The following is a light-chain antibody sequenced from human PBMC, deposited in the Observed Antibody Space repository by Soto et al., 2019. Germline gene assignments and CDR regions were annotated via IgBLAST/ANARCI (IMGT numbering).Light chain of an antibody. CDR2: DVS. V-gene: IGLV2-14*03. CDR3: SSYTSSSTVV. CDR1: SSDVGAYNY. Sequence: QSVLTQPASVSGSPGQSITISCTGTSSDVGAYNYVSWYQHHPGKAPKLLIYDVSHRPSEVSNRFSGSKSGNTASLTISGLQAEDEADYYCSSYTSSSTVVFGGGTKLTVL. J-gene: IGLJ2*01.